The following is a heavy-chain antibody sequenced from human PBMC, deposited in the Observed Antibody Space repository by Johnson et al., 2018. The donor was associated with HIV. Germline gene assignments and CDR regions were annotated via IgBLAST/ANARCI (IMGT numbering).Heavy chain of an antibody. V-gene: IGHV3-53*01. CDR3: AKGGLADSHYTVGPFDF. D-gene: IGHD6-13*01. CDR1: GFSISYDY. J-gene: IGHJ3*01. Sequence: VQLVESGGGVVQPGGSLRLSCAASGFSISYDYMSWVRQAPGKGLEWVSSIYSGGNTYHADSVMGRFTISRDKSENTLSLQMNSLRAEDTAVYYCAKGGLADSHYTVGPFDFWGQGTVVTVSS. CDR2: IYSGGNT.